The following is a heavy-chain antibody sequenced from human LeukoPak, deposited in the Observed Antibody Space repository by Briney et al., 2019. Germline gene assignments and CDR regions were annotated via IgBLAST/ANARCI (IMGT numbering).Heavy chain of an antibody. D-gene: IGHD6-13*01. CDR3: AREGSAAGLRDAFDI. J-gene: IGHJ3*02. CDR1: GGSISSSSYY. Sequence: SETLSLTCTVSGGSISSSSYYWGWIRQPPGKGLEWIGSIYYSGSTYYNPSLKSRVTISVDTSKNQFSLKLSSVTAADTAVYYCAREGSAAGLRDAFDIWGQGTMVTVSS. V-gene: IGHV4-39*02. CDR2: IYYSGST.